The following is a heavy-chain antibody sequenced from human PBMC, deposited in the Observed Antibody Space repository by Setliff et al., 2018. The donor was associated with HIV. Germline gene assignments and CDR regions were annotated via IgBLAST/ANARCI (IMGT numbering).Heavy chain of an antibody. CDR1: GFTFSSYV. Sequence: GSLRLSCAATGFTFSSYVLHWVRQAPGKGLEWVAVMSTGGGIKICADSVKGRFTISRDNSRNTLFLQMNNLRPEDTAVYFCAKSGFGVVALGINNWFDPWGQGTLVTVSS. CDR3: AKSGFGVVALGINNWFDP. V-gene: IGHV3-30-3*01. CDR2: MSTGGGIK. D-gene: IGHD3-10*01. J-gene: IGHJ5*02.